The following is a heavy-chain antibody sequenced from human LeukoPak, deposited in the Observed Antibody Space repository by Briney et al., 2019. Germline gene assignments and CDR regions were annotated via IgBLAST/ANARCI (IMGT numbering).Heavy chain of an antibody. D-gene: IGHD6-13*01. Sequence: ASVKVSCKASGYTFTSYDINWVRQATGQGLEWLGWMNPNSDNTGYAQKFQGRVTMTRNTSISTAYMELSSLRSEDTAVYYCARGGSNSWSEFDCWGQGTLVTVSS. CDR2: MNPNSDNT. CDR3: ARGGSNSWSEFDC. V-gene: IGHV1-8*01. J-gene: IGHJ4*02. CDR1: GYTFTSYD.